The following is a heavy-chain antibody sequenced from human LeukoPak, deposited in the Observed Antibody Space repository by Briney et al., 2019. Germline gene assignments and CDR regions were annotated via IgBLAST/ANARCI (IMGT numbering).Heavy chain of an antibody. CDR1: GFTFSSCA. CDR2: ISGSGGST. V-gene: IGHV3-23*01. CDR3: AKDESKVVAGTFDY. Sequence: PGGSLRLSCAASGFTFSSCAMSWVRQAPGKGLEWVSAISGSGGSTYYADSVKGRFTISRDNSKNTLYLQMNSLRAEDTAVYYCAKDESKVVAGTFDYWGQGTLVTVSS. D-gene: IGHD6-19*01. J-gene: IGHJ4*02.